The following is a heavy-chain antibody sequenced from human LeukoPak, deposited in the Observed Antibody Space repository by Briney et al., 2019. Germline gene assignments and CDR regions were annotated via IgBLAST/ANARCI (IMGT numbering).Heavy chain of an antibody. V-gene: IGHV3-23*01. CDR1: GFTFSTYA. CDR3: ARGSPLSYYFDY. D-gene: IGHD2/OR15-2a*01. CDR2: ISTSGDTT. J-gene: IGHJ4*02. Sequence: EESLRLSCAASGFTFSTYAMHWVRQAPGKGLEWVSIISTSGDTTYYAGSVKGRFTISRDNSKNTLFLQMNSLRAEDTAVYYCARGSPLSYYFDYWGQGTLVTVSS.